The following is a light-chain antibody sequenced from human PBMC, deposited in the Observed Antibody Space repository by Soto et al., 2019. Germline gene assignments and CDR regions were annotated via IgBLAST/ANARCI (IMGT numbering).Light chain of an antibody. CDR3: QKYNTAPRS. V-gene: IGKV1-27*01. CDR2: ATS. Sequence: DVQMTQSPSSLSAFVGDRVTITCRASQGIAPYLAWFQQKPGTVPKLLIYATSTLQSGVPSRFSGSGSGTDFTLTINRLQTEDVGTYYCQKYNTAPRSFGGGTKVEIK. CDR1: QGIAPY. J-gene: IGKJ4*01.